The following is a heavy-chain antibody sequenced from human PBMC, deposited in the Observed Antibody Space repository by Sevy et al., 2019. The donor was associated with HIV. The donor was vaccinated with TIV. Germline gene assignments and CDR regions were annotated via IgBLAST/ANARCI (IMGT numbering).Heavy chain of an antibody. V-gene: IGHV4-31*03. Sequence: SETLSLTCTVSGGSISSGGYYWSWIRQHPGKGLEWIGYIYYSGSTYYNPSLKSRVTISVETSKNQFSLKLSSVTAADTAVYYCARGSDTAMVTIYYFDYWGQGTLVTVSS. D-gene: IGHD5-18*01. CDR3: ARGSDTAMVTIYYFDY. J-gene: IGHJ4*02. CDR1: GGSISSGGYY. CDR2: IYYSGST.